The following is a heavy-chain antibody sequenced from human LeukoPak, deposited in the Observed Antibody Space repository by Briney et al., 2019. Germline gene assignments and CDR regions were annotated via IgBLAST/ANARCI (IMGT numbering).Heavy chain of an antibody. CDR2: INQDGSEK. Sequence: GGSLRLSCAASGFRFGSYWMSWVRQAPGKGLEWVANINQDGSEKYYVDSVKGRFTISRDNAKNSLYLQMNSLRAEDTAVYYCARATSFDYWGQGTLVTVSS. V-gene: IGHV3-7*02. CDR3: ARATSFDY. CDR1: GFRFGSYW. J-gene: IGHJ4*02.